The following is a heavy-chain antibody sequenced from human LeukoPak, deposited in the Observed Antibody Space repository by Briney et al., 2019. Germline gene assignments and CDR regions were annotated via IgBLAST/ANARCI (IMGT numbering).Heavy chain of an antibody. CDR2: IYHSGST. J-gene: IGHJ4*02. Sequence: SGTLSLTCAVSGGSISSSNWWSWVRQPPGKGLEWIGEIYHSGSTNYNPSLKSRVTISVDKSKNQFSLKLSSVTAADTAVYYCAITSEAAAGYFDYWGQGILVTASS. CDR1: GGSISSSNW. CDR3: AITSEAAAGYFDY. D-gene: IGHD6-13*01. V-gene: IGHV4-4*02.